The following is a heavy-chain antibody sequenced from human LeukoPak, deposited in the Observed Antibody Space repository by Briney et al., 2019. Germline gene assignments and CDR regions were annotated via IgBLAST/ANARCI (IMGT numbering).Heavy chain of an antibody. CDR3: ARGGGSYYWYYYYYMDV. Sequence: SCKVSGYTLTELSMHWVRQAPGKGLEGVAVISYDGSNKYYADSVKGRFTISRDNSKNTLYLQMNSLRAEDTAVYYCARGGGSYYWYYYYYMDVWGKGTTVTVSS. CDR2: ISYDGSNK. D-gene: IGHD1-26*01. V-gene: IGHV3-30-3*01. J-gene: IGHJ6*03. CDR1: GYTLTELS.